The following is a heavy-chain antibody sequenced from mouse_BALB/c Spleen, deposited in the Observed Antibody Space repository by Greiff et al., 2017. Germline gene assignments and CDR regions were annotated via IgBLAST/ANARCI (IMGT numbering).Heavy chain of an antibody. CDR1: GFTFSSYG. CDR3: ARDYYGSSYWFAY. D-gene: IGHD1-1*01. Sequence: EVQRVESGGDLVKPGGSLKLSCAASGFTFSSYGMSWVRQTPDKRLEWVATISSGGSYTYYPDSVKGRFTISRDNAKNTLYLQMSSLKSEDTAMYYCARDYYGSSYWFAYWGQGTLVTVSA. J-gene: IGHJ3*01. V-gene: IGHV5-6*01. CDR2: ISSGGSYT.